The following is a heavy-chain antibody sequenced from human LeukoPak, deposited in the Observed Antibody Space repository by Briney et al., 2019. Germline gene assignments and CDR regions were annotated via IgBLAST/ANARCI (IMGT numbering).Heavy chain of an antibody. Sequence: GESLKISCKGSGYGFTSYWIGWVRPMPDKGLEWMGIIYPGDSNTTYSPAFQGQVTISADKSINTAYLQWSSLRASDTAIYYCARQRVTIVRSVVTAYSFDYWGQGSLVTVSS. CDR1: GYGFTSYW. J-gene: IGHJ4*02. CDR3: ARQRVTIVRSVVTAYSFDY. V-gene: IGHV5-51*01. CDR2: IYPGDSNT. D-gene: IGHD3-10*01.